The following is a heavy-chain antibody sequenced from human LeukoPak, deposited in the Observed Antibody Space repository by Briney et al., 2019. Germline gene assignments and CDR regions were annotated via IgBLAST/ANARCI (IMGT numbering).Heavy chain of an antibody. CDR2: ISWNSGSI. CDR3: AKGWSSGSRTSLDY. J-gene: IGHJ4*02. Sequence: GGSLRLSCAASGFTFNDYAMHWVRQAPGKGLEWVSGISWNSGSIDYADSVKGRFTISRDNAKNSLYLQMNSLRAEDTALYYCAKGWSSGSRTSLDYWGQETLVTVSS. CDR1: GFTFNDYA. D-gene: IGHD3-22*01. V-gene: IGHV3-9*01.